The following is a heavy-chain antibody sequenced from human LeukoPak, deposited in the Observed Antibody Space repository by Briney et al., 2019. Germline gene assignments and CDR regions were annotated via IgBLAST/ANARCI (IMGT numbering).Heavy chain of an antibody. J-gene: IGHJ4*02. D-gene: IGHD5-12*01. V-gene: IGHV3-21*01. Sequence: GGSLRLSCAASGFTFSSYSVNWVRQAPGKGLEWVSSISSSSSYIYYADSVKGRFTISRDNAKNSLYLQMNSLRAEDTAVYYCARERGYSGYADDYWGQGTLVTVSS. CDR3: ARERGYSGYADDY. CDR1: GFTFSSYS. CDR2: ISSSSSYI.